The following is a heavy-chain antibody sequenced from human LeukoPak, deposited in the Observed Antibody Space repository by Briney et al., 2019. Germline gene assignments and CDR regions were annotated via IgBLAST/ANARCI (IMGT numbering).Heavy chain of an antibody. CDR2: ISSSGSTI. D-gene: IGHD3-22*01. Sequence: GGSLRLSCAASGFTFSSNYMSWVRQAPGKGLEWVSYISSSGSTIYYADSVKGRFTISRDNAKNSLYLQMNSLRAEDTAVYYCARDSDYYDSSGTGDYWGQGTLVTVSS. J-gene: IGHJ4*02. CDR1: GFTFSSNY. CDR3: ARDSDYYDSSGTGDY. V-gene: IGHV3-11*04.